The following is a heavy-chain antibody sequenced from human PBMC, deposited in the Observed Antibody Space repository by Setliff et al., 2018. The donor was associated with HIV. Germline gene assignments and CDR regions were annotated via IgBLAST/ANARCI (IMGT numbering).Heavy chain of an antibody. CDR3: SKSIAYLQIDSLKTEDTAVYYCSRGLPPHPIYYFDH. D-gene: IGHD2-2*01. J-gene: IGHJ4*02. V-gene: IGHV4-39*01. CDR1: GGSISTNNYY. Sequence: PSETLSLTCTVSGGSISTNNYYWGWIRQPPGKGLEWTASMYYSGSTDYNPSLKSRVTISVDTSRSQFSLKLSSVKGRFTISRDDSKSIAYLQIDSLKTEDTAVYYCSRGLPPHPIYYFDHWGQGDLVTVSS. CDR2: MYYSGST.